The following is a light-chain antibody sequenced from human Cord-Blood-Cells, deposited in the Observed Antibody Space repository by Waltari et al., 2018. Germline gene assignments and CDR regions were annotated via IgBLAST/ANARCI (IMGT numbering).Light chain of an antibody. J-gene: IGLJ3*02. V-gene: IGLV2-14*03. CDR3: SSYTSSSTWV. CDR2: DVS. Sequence: QSALPQPPSVSGSPRQSLTISCTGTSSDVGGYNSVSWYQHHPGKAPKLMIYDVSNRPSGVSNRFSGSKSGNTAALTISGLQAEDEADYYCSSYTSSSTWVFGGGTKLTVL. CDR1: SSDVGGYNS.